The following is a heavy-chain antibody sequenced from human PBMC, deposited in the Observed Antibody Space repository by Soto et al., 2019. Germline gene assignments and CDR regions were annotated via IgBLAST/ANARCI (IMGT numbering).Heavy chain of an antibody. CDR2: ISSSGSTI. CDR3: AVWELPLRYFDY. V-gene: IGHV3-48*03. D-gene: IGHD1-26*01. Sequence: PGGSLRLSCAASGFTFSSYEMNWVRQAPGKGLEWVSYISSSGSTIYYADSVKGRFTISRDNAKNSLYLQMNSLRAEDTAVYYCAVWELPLRYFDYWGQGTLVTVSS. J-gene: IGHJ4*02. CDR1: GFTFSSYE.